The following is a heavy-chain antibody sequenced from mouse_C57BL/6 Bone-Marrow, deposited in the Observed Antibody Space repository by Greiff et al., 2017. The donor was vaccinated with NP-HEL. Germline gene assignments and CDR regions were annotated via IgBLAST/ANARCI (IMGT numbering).Heavy chain of an antibody. D-gene: IGHD1-1*01. CDR2: INPSTGGT. CDR3: ARSGSPFAY. CDR1: GYSFTGYY. J-gene: IGHJ3*01. V-gene: IGHV1-43*01. Sequence: VQLKESGPELVKPGASVKISCKASGYSFTGYYMHWVKQSSEKSLEWIGEINPSTGGTSYNQKFKGKATLTVDKSSSTAYMQLKSLTSEDSAVYYCARSGSPFAYWGQGTLVTVSA.